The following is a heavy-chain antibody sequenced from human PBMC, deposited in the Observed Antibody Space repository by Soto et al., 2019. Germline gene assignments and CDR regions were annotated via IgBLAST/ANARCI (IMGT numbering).Heavy chain of an antibody. CDR2: IIPIFGTA. J-gene: IGHJ6*02. Sequence: GASVKVSCKASGGTFSSYAISWLRQSPGQGLEWMGGIIPIFGTANYAQKFQGRVTITADESTSTAYMELSSLRSEDTAVYYCARAVAGNYYYYYYGMDVWGQGTTVTVSS. D-gene: IGHD6-19*01. CDR1: GGTFSSYA. V-gene: IGHV1-69*13. CDR3: ARAVAGNYYYYYYGMDV.